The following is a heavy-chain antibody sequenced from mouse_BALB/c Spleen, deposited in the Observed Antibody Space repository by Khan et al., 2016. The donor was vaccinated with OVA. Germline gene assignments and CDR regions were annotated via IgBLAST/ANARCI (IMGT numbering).Heavy chain of an antibody. D-gene: IGHD2-3*01. V-gene: IGHV2-6*02. Sequence: VQLQESGPGLVAPSQSLSITCTVSGFSLTSYGIHWVRQPPGKGLEWLVVIWSDGSTNYNSVLKSRLSISKDNSKSQVFLKMNSLQTDDTAICYCARWFDGYSSLYAMDYWGQGTSVTVSS. CDR2: IWSDGST. CDR1: GFSLTSYG. J-gene: IGHJ4*01. CDR3: ARWFDGYSSLYAMDY.